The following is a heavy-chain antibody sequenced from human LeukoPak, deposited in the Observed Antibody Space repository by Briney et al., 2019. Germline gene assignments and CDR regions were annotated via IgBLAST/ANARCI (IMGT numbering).Heavy chain of an antibody. CDR2: IYYSGST. Sequence: SETLSLTCTVSGCSISSGDYYWSWIRQPPGKGLEWIGYIYYSGSTYYNPSLNSRVTISVDTSKNQFSLKLSSVTAADTAVYYCARARYGDYLVDYWGQGTLVTVSS. J-gene: IGHJ4*02. D-gene: IGHD4-17*01. V-gene: IGHV4-30-4*01. CDR1: GCSISSGDYY. CDR3: ARARYGDYLVDY.